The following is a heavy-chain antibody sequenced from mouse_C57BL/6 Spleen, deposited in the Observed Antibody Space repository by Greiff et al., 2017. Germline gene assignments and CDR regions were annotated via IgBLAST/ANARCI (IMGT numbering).Heavy chain of an antibody. CDR3: ARLVTTTGY. Sequence: EVKLVESGGGLVKPGGSLQLSCAASGFTFSSYAMSWVRQTPEKRLEWVATISDGGSYTYYPDNVKGRFTISRDNAKNNLYLQMSHLKSEDTAMYYCARLVTTTGYWGQGTLVTVSA. CDR1: GFTFSSYA. CDR2: ISDGGSYT. J-gene: IGHJ3*01. D-gene: IGHD2-2*01. V-gene: IGHV5-4*03.